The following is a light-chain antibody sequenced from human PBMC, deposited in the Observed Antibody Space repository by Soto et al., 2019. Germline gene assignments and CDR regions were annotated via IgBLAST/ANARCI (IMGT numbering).Light chain of an antibody. CDR1: QSVSNNY. J-gene: IGKJ1*01. V-gene: IGKV3-20*01. CDR3: QQDGSSGT. Sequence: EIVLTQSPGTVSLSPGERATLSCRASQSVSNNYLAWYQQKPGQAPRLLIYGASNRATGIPDRFSGSGSGTDFTLTISRLEPEDFAVYYCQQDGSSGTFGQGTKVDIK. CDR2: GAS.